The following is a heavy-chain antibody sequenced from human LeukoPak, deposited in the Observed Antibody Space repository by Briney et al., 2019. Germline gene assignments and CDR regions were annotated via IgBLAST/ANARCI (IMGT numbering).Heavy chain of an antibody. J-gene: IGHJ4*02. CDR1: GASISGYY. CDR2: IHHSSSS. CDR3: AGGEEWDKGCAGY. D-gene: IGHD1-26*01. V-gene: IGHV4-59*01. Sequence: SETLSLTCTVSGASISGYYWSWIRQPPGKGLEWIGYIHHSSSSNSNPSLKSRVTISVDTSNRQFSLRLTSVTAADTAVYYCAGGEEWDKGCAGYWGQGTLITVSA.